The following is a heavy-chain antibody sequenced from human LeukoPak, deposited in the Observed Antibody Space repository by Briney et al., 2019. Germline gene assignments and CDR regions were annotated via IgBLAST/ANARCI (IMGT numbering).Heavy chain of an antibody. CDR2: ISHDGSDK. J-gene: IGHJ4*02. CDR1: GFILSPYG. D-gene: IGHD2-2*01. CDR3: AKGGCRTSRCYVTL. V-gene: IGHV3-30*18. Sequence: GGSLRLSCAASGFILSPYGMHWVRQAPGKGLEWEAGISHDGSDKYYEDSVKGRFTISRDNSKNTVNLQMTGLGAEDTAVYYCAKGGCRTSRCYVTLWGPGTLVTVSS.